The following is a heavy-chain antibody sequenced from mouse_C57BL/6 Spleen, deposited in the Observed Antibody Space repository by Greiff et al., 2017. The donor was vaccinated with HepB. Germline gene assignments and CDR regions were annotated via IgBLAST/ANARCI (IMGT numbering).Heavy chain of an antibody. CDR3: ARRGAYYDYDDYAMDY. J-gene: IGHJ4*01. CDR2: INPNNGGT. CDR1: GYTFTDYN. V-gene: IGHV1-22*01. Sequence: EVQLQQSGPELVKPGASVKMSCKASGYTFTDYNMPWVKQSHGKSLEWIGYINPNNGGTSYNQKFKGKATLTVNKSSSTAYMELRSLTSEDSAVYYCARRGAYYDYDDYAMDYWGKGTSVTVSS. D-gene: IGHD2-4*01.